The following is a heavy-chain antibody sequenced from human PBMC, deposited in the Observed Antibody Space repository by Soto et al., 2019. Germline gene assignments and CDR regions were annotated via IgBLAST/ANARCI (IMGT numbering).Heavy chain of an antibody. D-gene: IGHD1-1*01. J-gene: IGHJ5*02. CDR1: GGSISSYY. V-gene: IGHV4-39*01. CDR3: ARSLSTTGIA. Sequence: SSETLSLTCTVSGGSISSYYWSWIRQPPGKGLEWIGSVHYSGNSYYNPSLESRVIISVDTSNNQFFLEMTTMTAADTAMYYCARSLSTTGIAWGQGTLVTVSS. CDR2: VHYSGNS.